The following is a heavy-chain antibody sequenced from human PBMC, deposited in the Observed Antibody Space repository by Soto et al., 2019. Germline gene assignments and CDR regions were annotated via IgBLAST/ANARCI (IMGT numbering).Heavy chain of an antibody. D-gene: IGHD6-19*01. CDR1: GYTFNSHA. V-gene: IGHV1-3*01. Sequence: QGQLMQSGAEVKKPGASVKVSCKASGYTFNSHAIHWMRQAPGQRLEWMGWINAGNGNTYYSEKFKGRVSLTRDTVATTDYMELTSLTSEDTGVYYCARDQSGIGWYVDWFDPWGQGTLVTVSS. CDR2: INAGNGNT. J-gene: IGHJ5*02. CDR3: ARDQSGIGWYVDWFDP.